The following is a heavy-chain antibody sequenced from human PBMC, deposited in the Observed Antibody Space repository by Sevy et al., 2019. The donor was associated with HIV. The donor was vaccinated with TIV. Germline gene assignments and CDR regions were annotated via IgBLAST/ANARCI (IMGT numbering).Heavy chain of an antibody. V-gene: IGHV3-23*01. CDR1: GFTFSSFA. Sequence: GGSLRLSCAAFGFTFSSFAMSWVRLAPGKGLEWISDSSGSGTSTYYADSVKGRFTISRDNSKNTLYLQMNSLRAEDTAIYYCAKDELAVTGHGNYFDYWGQGTLVTVSS. CDR2: SSGSGTST. D-gene: IGHD6-19*01. J-gene: IGHJ4*02. CDR3: AKDELAVTGHGNYFDY.